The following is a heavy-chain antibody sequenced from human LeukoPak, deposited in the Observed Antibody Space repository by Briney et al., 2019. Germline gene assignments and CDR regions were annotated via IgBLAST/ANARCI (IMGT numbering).Heavy chain of an antibody. V-gene: IGHV4-4*07. D-gene: IGHD3-10*01. CDR2: INTSGNT. J-gene: IGHJ6*04. CDR1: GDSISNHY. Sequence: SETLSLTCTVSGDSISNHYWTWIRQSAGKGLQWIGRINTSGNTNYNPYLKSRVTMSLDTSKNQFSLNLSSVTAADTAVYYCARERLGFRVDVWGKGATVTVSS. CDR3: ARERLGFRVDV.